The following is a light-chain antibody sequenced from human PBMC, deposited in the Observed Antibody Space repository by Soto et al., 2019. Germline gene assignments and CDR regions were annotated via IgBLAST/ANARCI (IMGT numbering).Light chain of an antibody. V-gene: IGLV2-14*01. CDR2: EVT. CDR1: SSDVGAYNY. CDR3: SSKRDSSTLFV. Sequence: QSVLTQPASVSGSPGQSITISCTGTSSDVGAYNYVSWYQHHPGKVPKPLIYEVTNRPSGVSDRFSGSKSGNTASLTISGLQAEDEADYYCSSKRDSSTLFVFGTGTNVTVL. J-gene: IGLJ1*01.